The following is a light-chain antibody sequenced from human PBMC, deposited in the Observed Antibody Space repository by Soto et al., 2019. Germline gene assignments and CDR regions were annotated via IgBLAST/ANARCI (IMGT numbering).Light chain of an antibody. J-gene: IGKJ4*01. CDR3: QQRSTWPRT. CDR2: DAS. CDR1: ESVTSG. Sequence: DIVLTQSPATLSLSAGERAARSCRASESVTSGLVWYQQKPGQSPRLLMYDASNRATDIPARFSGSGSGTDFTLTISSLETEDSAVYYCQQRSTWPRTFGGGTKVDIK. V-gene: IGKV3-11*01.